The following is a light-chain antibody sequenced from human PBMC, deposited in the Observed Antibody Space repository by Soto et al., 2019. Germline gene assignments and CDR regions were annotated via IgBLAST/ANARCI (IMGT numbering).Light chain of an antibody. CDR3: QSYDSSLSVSYV. Sequence: QSMRTQPPSVSGATGQRVTISCTWSSSNIGAGYDVHWYQQRPGTAPKLLIYGNKNRPSGVPDRFSGSKSGNSASLAITGLQAEDEADYYCQSYDSSLSVSYVFGTGTNVTVL. CDR1: SSNIGAGYD. V-gene: IGLV1-40*01. J-gene: IGLJ1*01. CDR2: GNK.